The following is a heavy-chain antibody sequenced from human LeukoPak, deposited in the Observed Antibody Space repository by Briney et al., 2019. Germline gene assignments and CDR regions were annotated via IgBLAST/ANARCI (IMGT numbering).Heavy chain of an antibody. CDR1: GASISSTYW. D-gene: IGHD2-2*01. CDR2: ISHTGGT. Sequence: PSGTLSLTCAVSGASISSTYWWSWVRQPPGKGLEWIGEISHTGGTDYNPSLKSRVTMSVDKSKNHFSLKLSSVTAADTAVYYCARAPVVPAARLLPPDLWGQGTLVTVSS. V-gene: IGHV4-4*02. CDR3: ARAPVVPAARLLPPDL. J-gene: IGHJ5*02.